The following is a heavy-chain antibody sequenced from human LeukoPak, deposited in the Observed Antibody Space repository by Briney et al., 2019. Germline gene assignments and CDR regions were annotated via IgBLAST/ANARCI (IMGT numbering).Heavy chain of an antibody. CDR1: GGSISSYY. D-gene: IGHD6-6*01. CDR3: ARRHVEYSSSSDPYYFDY. Sequence: PSETLSLTCTVSGGSISSYYWTWIRQPPGKGPEWIGSLYYSGSTNYNPSLKSRVTISVDTSKNQFSLKLSSVTAADTAVYYCARRHVEYSSSSDPYYFDYWGQGTLVTVSS. V-gene: IGHV4-59*01. CDR2: LYYSGST. J-gene: IGHJ4*02.